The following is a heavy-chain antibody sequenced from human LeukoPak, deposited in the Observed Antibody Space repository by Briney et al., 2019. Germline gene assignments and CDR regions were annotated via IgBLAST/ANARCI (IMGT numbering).Heavy chain of an antibody. J-gene: IGHJ4*02. D-gene: IGHD5-18*01. CDR2: IYYSAST. Sequence: KPSETLSLTCTVSGGSISSSSYYWGWIRQPPGKGLEWIGRIYYSASTYYNPSLKSRVTISVDTSKNQFSLKLSSVTAADTAVYYCARLDTAGLIWGQGTLVTVSS. V-gene: IGHV4-39*01. CDR1: GGSISSSSYY. CDR3: ARLDTAGLI.